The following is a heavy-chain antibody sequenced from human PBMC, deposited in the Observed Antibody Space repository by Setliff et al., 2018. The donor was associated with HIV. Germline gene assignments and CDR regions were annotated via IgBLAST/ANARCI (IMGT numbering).Heavy chain of an antibody. CDR2: IRYAGSNK. D-gene: IGHD3-10*01. V-gene: IGHV3-30*02. J-gene: IGHJ6*02. Sequence: GGSLRLSCAASGFTFSSYGMHWVRQAPGKGLEWVAFIRYAGSNKYYADSVKGRFTISRDNAKNTLYLQMDSLRGEDTAVYYCARGYHGSDLQNAMDVWGQGTTVTVSS. CDR3: ARGYHGSDLQNAMDV. CDR1: GFTFSSYG.